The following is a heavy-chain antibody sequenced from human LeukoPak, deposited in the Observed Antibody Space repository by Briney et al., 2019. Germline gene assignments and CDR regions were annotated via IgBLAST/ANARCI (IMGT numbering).Heavy chain of an antibody. CDR3: ARGRAWLVLYDY. CDR2: INHSGST. D-gene: IGHD6-19*01. CDR1: GGSFNGYY. Sequence: PSETLSLTCAVYGGSFNGYYWSWIRQPPGKGLEWIGEINHSGSTNYNPSLKSRVTISVDTSKNQFSLKLSSVTAADTAVYYCARGRAWLVLYDYWGQGTLVTVSS. V-gene: IGHV4-34*01. J-gene: IGHJ4*02.